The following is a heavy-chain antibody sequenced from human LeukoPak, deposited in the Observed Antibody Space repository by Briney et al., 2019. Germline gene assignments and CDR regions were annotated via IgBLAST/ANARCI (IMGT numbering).Heavy chain of an antibody. Sequence: GGSLRLSCAASGFTFSSYSINWVRQAPGKGLEWVSSISGSSNYIYYVDSVKGRFSVSRDNTKNSLYLQMNSLRVEDTALFYCARRVASANDAFDIWGQGTMVTVSS. CDR2: ISGSSNYI. D-gene: IGHD2-15*01. J-gene: IGHJ3*02. CDR3: ARRVASANDAFDI. V-gene: IGHV3-21*01. CDR1: GFTFSSYS.